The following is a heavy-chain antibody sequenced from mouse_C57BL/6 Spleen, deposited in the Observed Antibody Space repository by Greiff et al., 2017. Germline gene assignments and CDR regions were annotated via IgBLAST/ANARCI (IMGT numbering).Heavy chain of an antibody. CDR2: IDPETGGT. J-gene: IGHJ3*01. D-gene: IGHD1-1*01. CDR3: TRYYGSSFSWFAY. V-gene: IGHV1-15*01. CDR1: GYTFSDYE. Sequence: VQLQQSGAELVKPGASLTLSCKASGYTFSDYEMHWVKQTPVQGLEWIGAIDPETGGTAYNQKFKGKAILTADKSSSTSYMELRSLTSEDSAVYYCTRYYGSSFSWFAYWGQGTPVTVSA.